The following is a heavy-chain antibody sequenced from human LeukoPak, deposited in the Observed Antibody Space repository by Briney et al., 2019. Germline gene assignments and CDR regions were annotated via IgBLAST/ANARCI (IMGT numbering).Heavy chain of an antibody. CDR2: ISYDGSNK. CDR1: GFTFSSYG. CDR3: ATEAYYYDSSGYYPVAFDI. J-gene: IGHJ3*02. D-gene: IGHD3-22*01. Sequence: GGSLRLSCAASGFTFSSYGMHWVRQAPGKGLEWVAVISYDGSNKYYADSVKGRFTISGDNSKNTLYLQMNSLRAEDTAVYYCATEAYYYDSSGYYPVAFDIWGQGTMVTVSS. V-gene: IGHV3-30*03.